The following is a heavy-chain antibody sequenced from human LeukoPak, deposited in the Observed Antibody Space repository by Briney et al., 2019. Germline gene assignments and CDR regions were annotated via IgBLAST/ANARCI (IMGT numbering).Heavy chain of an antibody. CDR1: GGSISSGSYY. CDR3: ARADFWSGYLDC. CDR2: IYTSGST. J-gene: IGHJ4*02. Sequence: EPSETLSLTCTVSGGSISSGSYYWSWIRQPAGKGLEWIGRIYTSGSTNYNPSLKSRVTISVDTSKNQFSPKLSSVTAADTAVYYCARADFWSGYLDCWGQGTLVTVSS. V-gene: IGHV4-61*02. D-gene: IGHD3-3*01.